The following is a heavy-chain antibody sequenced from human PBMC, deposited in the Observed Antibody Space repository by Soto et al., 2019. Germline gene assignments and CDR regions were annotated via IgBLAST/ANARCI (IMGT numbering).Heavy chain of an antibody. Sequence: EVQLVESGGGLVQPGGSLRLSCAASGFTVSSNYMSWVRQAPGKGLEWVSVIYSGGSTYYADSVKGRFTISRDNSKNTLYLQMNRLRAEDTAVYYCARQTTTVTTYEEIDYWGQGTLVTVSS. J-gene: IGHJ4*02. CDR2: IYSGGST. D-gene: IGHD4-17*01. V-gene: IGHV3-66*04. CDR3: ARQTTTVTTYEEIDY. CDR1: GFTVSSNY.